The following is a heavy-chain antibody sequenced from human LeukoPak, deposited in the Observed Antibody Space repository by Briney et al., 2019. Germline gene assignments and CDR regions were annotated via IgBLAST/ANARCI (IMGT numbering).Heavy chain of an antibody. Sequence: GGSLRLSCAASGFTFSNYGLSWVRQPPAKGLEWVSGITGCGGSTYYADSVMGRFTISRDNSKNTLYLQMNSLRAEDTAIYYCARDERLLSFLKWGQGTLVTVSS. J-gene: IGHJ4*02. CDR2: ITGCGGST. D-gene: IGHD3-3*01. CDR3: ARDERLLSFLK. V-gene: IGHV3-23*01. CDR1: GFTFSNYG.